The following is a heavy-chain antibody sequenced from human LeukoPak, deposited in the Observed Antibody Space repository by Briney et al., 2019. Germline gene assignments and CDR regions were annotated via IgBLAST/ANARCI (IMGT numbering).Heavy chain of an antibody. V-gene: IGHV1-69*01. CDR3: ARWKSSGSYYSHFDY. D-gene: IGHD1-26*01. CDR1: GGTLSSYA. Sequence: SVKVSCKASGGTLSSYAISWVRQAPGQGLEWMGGIIPIFGTANYAQKFQGRVTITADESTSTAYMELSSLRSEDTAVYYCARWKSSGSYYSHFDYWGQGTLVTVSS. J-gene: IGHJ4*02. CDR2: IIPIFGTA.